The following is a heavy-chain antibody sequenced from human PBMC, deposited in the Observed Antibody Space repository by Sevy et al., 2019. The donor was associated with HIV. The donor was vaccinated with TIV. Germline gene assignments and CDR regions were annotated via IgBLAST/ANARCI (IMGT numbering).Heavy chain of an antibody. CDR2: ISGCGGST. D-gene: IGHD1-26*01. CDR1: GFTFSSYA. CDR3: AKIQVGATTGDAFDI. Sequence: GGSLRLSCAASGFTFSSYAMSWVRQAPGKGLEWVSAISGCGGSTYYADSVKGRFTISRDNSKNTLYLQMNSLRAEDTAVYYCAKIQVGATTGDAFDIWGQGTMVTVSS. V-gene: IGHV3-23*01. J-gene: IGHJ3*02.